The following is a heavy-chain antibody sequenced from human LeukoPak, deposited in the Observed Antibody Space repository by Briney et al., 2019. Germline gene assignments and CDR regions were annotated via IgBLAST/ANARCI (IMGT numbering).Heavy chain of an antibody. CDR2: IYHSGST. Sequence: SETLSLTCAVYGGSFSGYYWSWIRQPPGKGLEWIGEIYHSGSTNYNPSLKSRVTISVDKSKNQFSLKLSSVTAADTAVYYCARLGYCSGGSCRGGNYWGQGTLVTVSS. V-gene: IGHV4-34*01. J-gene: IGHJ4*02. D-gene: IGHD2-15*01. CDR3: ARLGYCSGGSCRGGNY. CDR1: GGSFSGYY.